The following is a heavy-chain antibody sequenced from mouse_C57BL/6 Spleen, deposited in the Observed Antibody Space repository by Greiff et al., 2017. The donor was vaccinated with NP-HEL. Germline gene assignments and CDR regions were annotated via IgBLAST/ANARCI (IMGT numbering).Heavy chain of an antibody. CDR2: IYPGSGST. V-gene: IGHV1-55*01. CDR3: ARRYGSSPYWYFDV. CDR1: GYTFTSYW. D-gene: IGHD1-1*01. Sequence: VQLQQPGAELVKPGASVKMSCKASGYTFTSYWITWVKQRPGQGLEWIGDIYPGSGSTNYNEKFKSKATLTVDTSSSTAYMQLSSLTSEDSAVYYCARRYGSSPYWYFDVWGTGTTVTVSS. J-gene: IGHJ1*03.